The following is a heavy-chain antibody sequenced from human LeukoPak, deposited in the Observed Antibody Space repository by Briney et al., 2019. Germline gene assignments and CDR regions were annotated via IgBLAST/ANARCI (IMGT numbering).Heavy chain of an antibody. CDR3: ARVRTNYDILTGYGY. CDR1: GYTFTGYY. Sequence: ASVKVSCKASGYTFTGYYMHWVRQAPGQGLEWMGWINPNSGGTNYAQKFQGRVTMTRDTSTSTAYMELSRLRSDDTAVYYCARVRTNYDILTGYGYWGQGTLVTVSS. CDR2: INPNSGGT. V-gene: IGHV1-2*02. J-gene: IGHJ4*02. D-gene: IGHD3-9*01.